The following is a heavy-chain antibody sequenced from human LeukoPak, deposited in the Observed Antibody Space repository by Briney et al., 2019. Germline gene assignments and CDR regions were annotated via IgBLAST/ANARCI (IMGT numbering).Heavy chain of an antibody. D-gene: IGHD1-1*01. J-gene: IGHJ5*01. CDR3: ARGLHWNDFNWFDS. CDR2: IQTDGST. CDR1: VLTFSIFC. V-gene: IGHV3-74*01. Sequence: GGSLTLSCAASVLTFSIFCEIGARQTPGEGRMWVSRIQTDGSTRYAESGKGRFTIYRDNAKNTVYLQMNTLSAEDTAIYYCARGLHWNDFNWFDSWGQGTLVTVSS.